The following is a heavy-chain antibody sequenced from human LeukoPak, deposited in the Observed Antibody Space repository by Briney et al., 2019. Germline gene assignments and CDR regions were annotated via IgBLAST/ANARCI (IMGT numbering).Heavy chain of an antibody. J-gene: IGHJ4*02. CDR1: XFSXSXSGVX. CDR3: ALATPGGSGSYHHYFDY. V-gene: IGHV2-5*02. CDR2: IYWDDDK. Sequence: TXXNPTQTLXXXXXXXXFSXSXSGVXXXXXXXXXXXALEXXXXIYWDDDKRYSPSLKSRLTITKDTSKNQVVLTMTNMDPVDTATYYCALATPGGSGSYHHYFDYWGQGTLVTVSS. D-gene: IGHD3-10*01.